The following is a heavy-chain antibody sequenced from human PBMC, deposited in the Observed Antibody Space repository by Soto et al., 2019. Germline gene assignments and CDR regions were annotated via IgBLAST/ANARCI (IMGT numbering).Heavy chain of an antibody. J-gene: IGHJ5*02. CDR3: ARERPDGSRLDP. Sequence: SETLSLTCAVSGGSISSGGYSWSWIRQPPGKGLEWIGYIYHSGSTYYNTSLKNRVTISVDTSKNQFSLKLSSVIAADTAVYYCARERPDGSRLDPWGQGTLVTVSS. D-gene: IGHD6-13*01. V-gene: IGHV4-30-2*05. CDR2: IYHSGST. CDR1: GGSISSGGYS.